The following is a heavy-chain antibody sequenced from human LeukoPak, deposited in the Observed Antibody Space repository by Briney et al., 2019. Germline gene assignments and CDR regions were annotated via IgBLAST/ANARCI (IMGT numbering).Heavy chain of an antibody. Sequence: GGSLRLSCAASGFTFSDYYMSWIRQAPGKGLEWVSYISSSGSTIYYADSVKGRFTISRDNAKNSLYLQMNSLRAEDTAVYYCARGSRGGITFGGVIVGAFDIWGQGTMVTVSS. J-gene: IGHJ3*02. CDR3: ARGSRGGITFGGVIVGAFDI. V-gene: IGHV3-11*04. D-gene: IGHD3-16*02. CDR2: ISSSGSTI. CDR1: GFTFSDYY.